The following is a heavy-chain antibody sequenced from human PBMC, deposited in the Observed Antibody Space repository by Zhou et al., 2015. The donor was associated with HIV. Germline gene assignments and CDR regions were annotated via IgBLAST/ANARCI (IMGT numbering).Heavy chain of an antibody. J-gene: IGHJ6*03. CDR1: GGTFSSYA. CDR3: ARHELRFLGGYANFCYMDV. Sequence: QVQLVQSGAEVKKPGSSVKVSCKASGGTFSSYAISWVRQAPGQGLEWMGGIIPIFGTANYAQKFQGRVTITADESTSTAYMELSSLRSEDTAVYYCARHELRFLGGYANFCYMDVWGKGTTVIVSS. V-gene: IGHV1-69*01. D-gene: IGHD3-3*01. CDR2: IIPIFGTA.